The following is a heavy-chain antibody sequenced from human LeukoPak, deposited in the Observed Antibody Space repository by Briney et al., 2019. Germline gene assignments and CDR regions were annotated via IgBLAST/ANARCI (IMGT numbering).Heavy chain of an antibody. V-gene: IGHV4-39*07. J-gene: IGHJ4*02. D-gene: IGHD5-12*01. CDR2: IYYSGST. CDR3: ARGVRGSLLFDY. Sequence: PSETLSLTCTVSGGSISSYYWGWIRQPPGKGLEWIGSIYYSGSTYYNPSLKSRVTISVDTSKNQFSLKLSSVTAADTAVYYCARGVRGSLLFDYWGQGTLVTVSS. CDR1: GGSISSYY.